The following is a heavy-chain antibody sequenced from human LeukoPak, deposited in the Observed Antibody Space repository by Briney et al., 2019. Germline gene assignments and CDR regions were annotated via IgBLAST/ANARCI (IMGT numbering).Heavy chain of an antibody. CDR3: ARTYYDILTGYNPYFDY. Sequence: PGGSLRLSCAASGFTFSNYNMNWVRQAPGKGLEWVSSISSSSSYIYYADSVKGRFTISRDNAKNFLYLQMNSLRAEDTAVYYCARTYYDILTGYNPYFDYWGQGILVTVSS. CDR2: ISSSSSYI. V-gene: IGHV3-21*01. CDR1: GFTFSNYN. J-gene: IGHJ4*02. D-gene: IGHD3-9*01.